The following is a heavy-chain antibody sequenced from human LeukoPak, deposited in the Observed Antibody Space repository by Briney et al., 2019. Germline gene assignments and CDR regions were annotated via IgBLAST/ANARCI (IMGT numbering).Heavy chain of an antibody. V-gene: IGHV4-61*02. D-gene: IGHD6-13*01. CDR3: ASGIAAAEDYYYGMDV. CDR2: IYTSGST. CDR1: GGSISSTSYY. Sequence: KSSETLSLTCTVSGGSISSTSYYWSWIRQPAGKGLEWIGRIYTSGSTNYNPSLKSRVTMSVDTSKNQFSLKLSSVTAADTAVYYCASGIAAAEDYYYGMDVWGQGTTVTVSS. J-gene: IGHJ6*02.